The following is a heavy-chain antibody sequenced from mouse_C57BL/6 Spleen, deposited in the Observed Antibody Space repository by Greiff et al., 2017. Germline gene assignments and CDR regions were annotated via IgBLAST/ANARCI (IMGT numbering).Heavy chain of an antibody. CDR2: ISYDGSN. CDR1: GYSITSGYY. V-gene: IGHV3-6*01. J-gene: IGHJ1*03. D-gene: IGHD2-4*01. CDR3: AIYYDYPWYFDV. Sequence: ESGPGLVKPSQSLSLTCSVTGYSITSGYYWNWIRQFPGNKLEWMGYISYDGSNNYNPSLKNRISITRDTSKNQFFLKLNSVTTEDTATYYCAIYYDYPWYFDVWGTGTTVTVSS.